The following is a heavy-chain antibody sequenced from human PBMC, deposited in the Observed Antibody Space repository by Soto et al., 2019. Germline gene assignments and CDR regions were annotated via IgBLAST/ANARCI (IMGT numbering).Heavy chain of an antibody. V-gene: IGHV5-51*01. CDR1: GYSFTRYW. CDR3: ARQAVVVPAAITHYYYMDV. CDR2: IYPGDSDT. J-gene: IGHJ6*03. D-gene: IGHD2-2*01. Sequence: GESLKLSCTGSGYSFTRYWIGWVRQMPGKGLEWMGIIYPGDSDTRYSPSFQGQVTISADKSISTAYLQWSSLKASDTAMYYCARQAVVVPAAITHYYYMDVWGKGTTVTVSS.